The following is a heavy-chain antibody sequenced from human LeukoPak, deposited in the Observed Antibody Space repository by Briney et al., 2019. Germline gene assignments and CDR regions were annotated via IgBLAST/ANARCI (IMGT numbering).Heavy chain of an antibody. J-gene: IGHJ4*02. Sequence: QPGGSLRLSCAASGFTLNNFAIHWVRQAPGKGPEWVAVIHSDGRSKYYADSLKGRFTISRDNSKNTLYLQMNSLRSDNTALYYCAKDLDGSYCVDFWGQGTPVTVSS. CDR2: IHSDGRSK. D-gene: IGHD1-26*01. CDR3: AKDLDGSYCVDF. CDR1: GFTLNNFA. V-gene: IGHV3-30*02.